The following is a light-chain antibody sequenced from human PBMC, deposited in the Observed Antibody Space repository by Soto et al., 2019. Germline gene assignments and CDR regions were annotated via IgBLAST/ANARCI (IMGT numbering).Light chain of an antibody. V-gene: IGLV2-11*01. J-gene: IGLJ3*02. CDR2: DVS. CDR3: CSYAGSYSWV. Sequence: QSALTQPRSVSGSPGQSVTISCTGTSIDVGGYNYVSRYQQHPGKAPKLMIYDVSKRPSGVPDRFSGSKSGNTASLTISGLQAEDDADYYCCSYAGSYSWVFGGGTKLTVL. CDR1: SIDVGGYNY.